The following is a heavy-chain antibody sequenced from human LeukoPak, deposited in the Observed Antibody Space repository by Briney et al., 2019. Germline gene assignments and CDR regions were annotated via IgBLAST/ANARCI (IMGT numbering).Heavy chain of an antibody. CDR2: IWYDGSNK. V-gene: IGHV3-33*01. Sequence: GRSLRLSCAASGFTFSSYGMHWVRQAPGKGLEWVAVIWYDGSNKYYADSVKGRFTISRDNSKNTLYLQMNSLRAEDTAVYYCARDSLRYCSGGSCNRFDPWGQGTLVTVSS. J-gene: IGHJ5*02. CDR1: GFTFSSYG. D-gene: IGHD2-15*01. CDR3: ARDSLRYCSGGSCNRFDP.